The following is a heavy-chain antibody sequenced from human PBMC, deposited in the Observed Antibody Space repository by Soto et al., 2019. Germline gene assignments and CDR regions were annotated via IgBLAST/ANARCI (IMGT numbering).Heavy chain of an antibody. D-gene: IGHD1-1*01. Sequence: SETLSLTCTVSGGSISSGGYYWSWIRQHPGKGLEWIGYIYYSGSTYYNPSLKSRVTISVDTSKNQFSLKLSSVTAADTAVYYCARDSAAWNDNYYGMDVWGQGTTVTVSS. CDR3: ARDSAAWNDNYYGMDV. J-gene: IGHJ6*02. V-gene: IGHV4-31*03. CDR2: IYYSGST. CDR1: GGSISSGGYY.